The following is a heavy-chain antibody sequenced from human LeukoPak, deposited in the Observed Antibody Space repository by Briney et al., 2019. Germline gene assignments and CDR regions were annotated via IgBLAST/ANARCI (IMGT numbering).Heavy chain of an antibody. J-gene: IGHJ6*03. Sequence: SETLPLTCAVHGGSFSDYYWSWIRQPPAKGLEWIGEINHSGSTNYSTSLKSRVTISVDTSKNQFSLKLSSVTAADTAVYYCARETMVRGVLYYYYMDVWGKGSTVTVSS. D-gene: IGHD3-10*01. V-gene: IGHV4-34*01. CDR1: GGSFSDYY. CDR3: ARETMVRGVLYYYYMDV. CDR2: INHSGST.